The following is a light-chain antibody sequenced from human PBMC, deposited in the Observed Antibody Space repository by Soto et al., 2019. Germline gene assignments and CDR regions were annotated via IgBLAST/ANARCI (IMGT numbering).Light chain of an antibody. CDR1: QDISTL. J-gene: IGKJ4*01. CDR2: GAS. Sequence: DIQMPQSPSSASASIGDTVTITCRASQDISTLLAWYQQKPGKAPKLLIYGASTLESGVPSRFSGRGSGTDFTLTISSLQPEDFATYFCQQADSFPLTFGGGTKVDI. V-gene: IGKV1D-12*01. CDR3: QQADSFPLT.